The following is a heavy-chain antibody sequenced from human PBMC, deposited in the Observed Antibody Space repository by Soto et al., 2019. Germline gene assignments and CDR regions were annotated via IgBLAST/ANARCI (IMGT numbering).Heavy chain of an antibody. CDR2: INPNSGGT. CDR3: ARGRYFDWPPLGY. Sequence: ASVKVSCKASGYTVTGYYMHWVRQAHGQGLEWMGWINPNSGGTNYAQKFQGRVTMTRDTSISTAYMELSRLRSDDTAVYYCARGRYFDWPPLGYWGQGTLVTVSS. D-gene: IGHD3-9*01. J-gene: IGHJ4*02. V-gene: IGHV1-2*02. CDR1: GYTVTGYY.